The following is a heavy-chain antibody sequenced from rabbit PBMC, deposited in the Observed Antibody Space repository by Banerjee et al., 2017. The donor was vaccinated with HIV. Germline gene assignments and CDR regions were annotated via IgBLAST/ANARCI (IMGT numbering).Heavy chain of an antibody. D-gene: IGHD4-1*01. Sequence: QEQLVESGGGLVKPGASLTLTCKASGFSFSNKYVMCWVRQAPGKGLEWIGCINTSSGNTVYASRAKGRFTISKTSSTTVTLQMTSLTAADTATYFCARDLAGAIGWNFNLWGQGTLVTVS. CDR2: INTSSGNT. CDR3: ARDLAGAIGWNFNL. CDR1: GFSFSNKYV. J-gene: IGHJ4*01. V-gene: IGHV1S45*01.